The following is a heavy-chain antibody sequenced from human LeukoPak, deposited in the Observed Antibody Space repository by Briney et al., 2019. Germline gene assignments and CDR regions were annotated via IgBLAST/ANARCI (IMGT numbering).Heavy chain of an antibody. D-gene: IGHD3-10*01. V-gene: IGHV1-46*01. J-gene: IGHJ5*02. Sequence: ASVTVSCTASGYTFTSYYMRWVRQAPGQRVEGMGIINPSGGSTSYAQKFQGRVTMTRDTSTSTVYMELSSLRSEDTDVYYCARDSGQLWFGELSGWFDPRGQGTLVTVSS. CDR1: GYTFTSYY. CDR2: INPSGGST. CDR3: ARDSGQLWFGELSGWFDP.